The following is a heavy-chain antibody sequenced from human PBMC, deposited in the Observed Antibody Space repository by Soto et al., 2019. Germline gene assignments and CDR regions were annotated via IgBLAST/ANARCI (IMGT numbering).Heavy chain of an antibody. D-gene: IGHD6-6*01. V-gene: IGHV3-66*01. Sequence: PGGSLRLSCAASGFTVSSNYMSWVRQAPGKGLEWVSVIYSGGSTYYADSVKGRFTTSRDNSKNTLYLQMNSLRAEDTAVYYCARARAGSSSGFDPWGQGTLVTVSS. J-gene: IGHJ5*02. CDR1: GFTVSSNY. CDR3: ARARAGSSSGFDP. CDR2: IYSGGST.